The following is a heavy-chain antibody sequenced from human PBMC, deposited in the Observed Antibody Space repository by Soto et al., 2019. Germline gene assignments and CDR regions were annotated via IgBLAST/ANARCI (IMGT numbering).Heavy chain of an antibody. Sequence: PGGSLRLSCAASGFTFDDYTMHWVRQAPGKGLEWVSLISWDGGSTYYADSVKGRFTISRDNSKNSLYLQMNSLRTEDTALYYCAKDDPPPRIAAPGTDKPNYYGMDVWGQGTTVTVSS. CDR1: GFTFDDYT. V-gene: IGHV3-43*01. CDR3: AKDDPPPRIAAPGTDKPNYYGMDV. CDR2: ISWDGGST. D-gene: IGHD6-13*01. J-gene: IGHJ6*02.